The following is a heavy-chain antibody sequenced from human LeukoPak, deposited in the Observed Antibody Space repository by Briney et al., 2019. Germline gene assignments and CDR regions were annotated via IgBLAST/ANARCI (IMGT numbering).Heavy chain of an antibody. D-gene: IGHD3-22*01. CDR1: GFTFSTYS. CDR2: ISSSSTYI. Sequence: GGSLRLSCAASGFTFSTYSMNWDRLAPGKGLEWVSCISSSSTYIYYADSVKGRFTISRDNAKNSLYLQMNSLRAEDTAVYYCARDRGRYDSSGYYYEGYFDYWGQGTLVTVSS. CDR3: ARDRGRYDSSGYYYEGYFDY. J-gene: IGHJ4*02. V-gene: IGHV3-21*01.